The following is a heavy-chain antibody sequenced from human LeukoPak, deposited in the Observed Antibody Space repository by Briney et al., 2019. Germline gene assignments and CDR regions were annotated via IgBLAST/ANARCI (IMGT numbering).Heavy chain of an antibody. CDR2: IIPIFGTA. D-gene: IGHD5-24*01. CDR3: ARVEPDKGARRDGYNWNY. V-gene: IGHV1-69*13. CDR1: GYTFTSYA. J-gene: IGHJ4*02. Sequence: GASVKVSCKASGYTFTSYAISWVLQAPGQGLEWMGGIIPIFGTANYAQKFQGRVTITADESTSTAYMELSSLRSEDTAVYYCARVEPDKGARRDGYNWNYWGQGTLVTVSS.